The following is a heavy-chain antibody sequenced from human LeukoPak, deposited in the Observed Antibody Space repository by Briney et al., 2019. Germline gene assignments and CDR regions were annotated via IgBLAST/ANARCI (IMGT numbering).Heavy chain of an antibody. D-gene: IGHD3-3*01. V-gene: IGHV4-4*07. J-gene: IGHJ5*02. CDR2: IYTSGST. CDR3: ARQKKTSAYYDFWSGYPDWFDP. Sequence: SETLSLTCTVSGGSISSYYWSWLRQPAGKGLEWIGRIYTSGSTNYNPSLKSRVIMSVDTSKTQFSLKLSSVTAADTAVYYCARQKKTSAYYDFWSGYPDWFDPWGQGTLVTVSS. CDR1: GGSISSYY.